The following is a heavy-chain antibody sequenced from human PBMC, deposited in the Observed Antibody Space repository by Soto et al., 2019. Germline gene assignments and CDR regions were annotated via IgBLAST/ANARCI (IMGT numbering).Heavy chain of an antibody. CDR3: ARHDCISTSCYYSYYTGLDV. CDR2: INAYNGNT. Sequence: GASVKVSCKASGYTFTGYYMHWVRQAPGQGLEWMGWINAYNGNTNYAQKLQGRVTMTTDTSKSTAYMELRSLRSDDTAVYYCARHDCISTSCYYSYYTGLDVWGQGTTVTVSS. CDR1: GYTFTGYY. V-gene: IGHV1-18*04. D-gene: IGHD2-2*01. J-gene: IGHJ6*02.